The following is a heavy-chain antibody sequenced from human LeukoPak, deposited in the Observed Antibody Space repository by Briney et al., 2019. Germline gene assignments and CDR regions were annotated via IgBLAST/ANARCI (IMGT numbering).Heavy chain of an antibody. Sequence: EASVKVSCKASGCTFTSYYMHWVRQAPGQGLEWMGIINPSGGSTSYAQKFQGRVTMTRDTSTSTVYMELSSLRSEDTAVYYCAAWYSSSYQHEYYFDYWGQGTLVTVSS. CDR2: INPSGGST. CDR1: GCTFTSYY. V-gene: IGHV1-46*01. J-gene: IGHJ4*02. CDR3: AAWYSSSYQHEYYFDY. D-gene: IGHD6-13*01.